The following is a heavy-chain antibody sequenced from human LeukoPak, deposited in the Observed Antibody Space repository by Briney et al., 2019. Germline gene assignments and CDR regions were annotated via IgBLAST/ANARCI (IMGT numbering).Heavy chain of an antibody. V-gene: IGHV4-39*07. CDR3: ARSVSAYAGRGWFDP. Sequence: SETLSLTCTLSGDSISSSSFYWAWIRQPPGKGLECIGTIYYSGITYYSSSLKSRVTMSVDTSKNQFSLNLTSVTAADTAVFYCARSVSAYAGRGWFDPWGQGTLVTVSA. D-gene: IGHD5-12*01. CDR2: IYYSGIT. CDR1: GDSISSSSFY. J-gene: IGHJ5*02.